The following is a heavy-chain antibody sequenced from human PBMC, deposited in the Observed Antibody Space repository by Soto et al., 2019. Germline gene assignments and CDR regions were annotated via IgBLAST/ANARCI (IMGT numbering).Heavy chain of an antibody. Sequence: EVRLVESGGGLVKPGGSLRLSCAASGFTFSSYSMNWVRQAPGKGLEWVSSISSSSSYIYYADSVKGRFTISRDNAKNSLYLQMNSLRAEDTAVYYCARGEAVTTFGLLDYWGQGTLVTVSS. CDR2: ISSSSSYI. D-gene: IGHD3-16*01. CDR1: GFTFSSYS. CDR3: ARGEAVTTFGLLDY. J-gene: IGHJ4*02. V-gene: IGHV3-21*01.